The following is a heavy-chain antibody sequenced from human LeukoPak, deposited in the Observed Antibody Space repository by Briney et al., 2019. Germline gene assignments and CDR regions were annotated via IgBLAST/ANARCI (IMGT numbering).Heavy chain of an antibody. V-gene: IGHV3-23*01. D-gene: IGHD6-19*01. Sequence: GGSLRLSCAASGFTVSSNYMSWVRQAPGKGLEWVSAISGSGGSTYYADSVKGRFTISRDNSKNTLYLQMNSLRAEDTAVYYCAKAVAGTGDYWGQGTLVTVSS. CDR2: ISGSGGST. J-gene: IGHJ4*02. CDR1: GFTVSSNY. CDR3: AKAVAGTGDY.